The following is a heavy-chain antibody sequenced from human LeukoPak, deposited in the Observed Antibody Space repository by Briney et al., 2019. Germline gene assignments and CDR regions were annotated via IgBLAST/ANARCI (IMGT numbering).Heavy chain of an antibody. CDR3: ASSFGPAASDV. J-gene: IGHJ6*04. CDR2: ISSSGRTI. Sequence: KSGGSLRLSCAASGFTFSDYYMSWIRQAPGKGLEWVSYISSSGRTIYYADSVKGRFTITRDNAKNSLYLQMNSLRAEDTAVYYCASSFGPAASDVWGKGTTVTVSS. D-gene: IGHD2-2*01. CDR1: GFTFSDYY. V-gene: IGHV3-11*01.